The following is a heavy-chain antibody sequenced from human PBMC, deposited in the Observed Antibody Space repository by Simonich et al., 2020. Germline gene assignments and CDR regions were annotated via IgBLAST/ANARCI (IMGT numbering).Heavy chain of an antibody. CDR2: KKQDGSGK. CDR3: AREGIAARDAFDI. V-gene: IGHV3-7*01. CDR1: GFTFSSYW. Sequence: EVQLVESGGGLVQPGGSLRLSCAASGFTFSSYWMSWVRQAPGKGLEWVAKKKQDGSGKYYVDSGKGRFPISRDNAKNSLYLQMNSLRAEDTAVYYCAREGIAARDAFDIWGQGTMVTVSS. J-gene: IGHJ3*02. D-gene: IGHD6-6*01.